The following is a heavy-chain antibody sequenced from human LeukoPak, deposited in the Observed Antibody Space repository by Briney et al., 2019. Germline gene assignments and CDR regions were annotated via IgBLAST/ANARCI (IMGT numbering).Heavy chain of an antibody. D-gene: IGHD2-15*01. CDR1: GGSISDDY. CDR3: AKTRWSRDAFDI. CDR2: IHYSGTT. Sequence: SETLSLTCTVSGGSISDDYWSWLRQPPGKGLEWIAYIHYSGTTNYNPSLKSRVTISVDTSKNQFSLKLSSVTAADTAVYYCAKTRWSRDAFDIWGQGTMVTVSS. V-gene: IGHV4-59*01. J-gene: IGHJ3*02.